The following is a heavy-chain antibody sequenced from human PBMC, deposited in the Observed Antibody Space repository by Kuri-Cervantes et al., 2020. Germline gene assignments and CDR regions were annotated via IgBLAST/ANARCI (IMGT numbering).Heavy chain of an antibody. J-gene: IGHJ4*02. CDR1: GFTFSSYA. D-gene: IGHD1-26*01. CDR3: AREDRSYLLRH. Sequence: GESLKISCAASGFTFSSYAMHWVRQAPGKGLEWVAVISYDGSNKYYADSVKGRFTISRDNSKNTLYLQMNSLRAEDTAVYYCAREDRSYLLRHWGQGTLVTVSS. CDR2: ISYDGSNK. V-gene: IGHV3-30-3*01.